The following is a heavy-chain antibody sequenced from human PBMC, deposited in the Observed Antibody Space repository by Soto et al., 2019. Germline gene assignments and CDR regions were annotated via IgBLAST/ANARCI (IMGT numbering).Heavy chain of an antibody. V-gene: IGHV2-5*02. CDR3: AHTRMSHDFWNNYRSPGWFDP. D-gene: IGHD3-3*01. Sequence: SGPTLVKPTQTLTLTCTFSGFSLSTTGVGVGWIRQPPGKALEWLSLIYWDDDKRYSPSLKSRLTVTKDTSKNQVVLTMTNMDPVDTATYYCAHTRMSHDFWNNYRSPGWFDPWGQGTLVTVSS. CDR2: IYWDDDK. J-gene: IGHJ5*02. CDR1: GFSLSTTGVG.